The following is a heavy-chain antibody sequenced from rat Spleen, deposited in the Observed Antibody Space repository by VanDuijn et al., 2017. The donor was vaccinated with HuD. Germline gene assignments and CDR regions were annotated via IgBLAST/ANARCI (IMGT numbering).Heavy chain of an antibody. CDR1: GFSLTSDG. V-gene: IGHV2S12*01. D-gene: IGHD1-2*01. J-gene: IGHJ2*01. CDR3: TRSLYSSPLFDY. CDR2: VSSGGNT. Sequence: QVQLKESGPGLVQPSQTLSLTCTVSGFSLTSDGFSWVRQPPGKGLEWIAAVSSGGNTYYDSALKSRLSISRDTSKSQVFLKMGSLQSDDTAIYYCTRSLYSSPLFDYWGQGVMVTVSS.